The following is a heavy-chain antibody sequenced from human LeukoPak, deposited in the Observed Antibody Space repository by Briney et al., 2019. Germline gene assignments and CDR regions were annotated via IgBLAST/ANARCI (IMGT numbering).Heavy chain of an antibody. J-gene: IGHJ4*02. V-gene: IGHV4-38-2*01. CDR2: IYHRGTT. Sequence: SETLSLTCAVSGDSISSDYYWGWIRQPPGRGLEWIGSIYHRGTTFYNPSLKSRGTIAIDASTNQFSLRLSSMTTADTAVYYCSRAMVDISTHKYVFDQWGQGALVTVSS. CDR1: GDSISSDYY. CDR3: SRAMVDISTHKYVFDQ. D-gene: IGHD3-22*01.